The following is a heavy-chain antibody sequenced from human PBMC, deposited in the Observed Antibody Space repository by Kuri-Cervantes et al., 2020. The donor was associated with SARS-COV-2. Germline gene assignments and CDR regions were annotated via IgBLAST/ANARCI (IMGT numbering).Heavy chain of an antibody. V-gene: IGHV5-51*01. CDR3: ARLWSYDFWSGYHEAGDY. J-gene: IGHJ4*02. CDR1: GYSFTNYW. CDR2: IYPGDSDT. Sequence: GGSLRLSCKGSGYSFTNYWIGWVRQMPGKGLEWMGIIYPGDSDTRYSPSFQGQVAISADRSISTAYLQWSSLMASDTAMYYCARLWSYDFWSGYHEAGDYWGQGTLVTVSS. D-gene: IGHD3-3*01.